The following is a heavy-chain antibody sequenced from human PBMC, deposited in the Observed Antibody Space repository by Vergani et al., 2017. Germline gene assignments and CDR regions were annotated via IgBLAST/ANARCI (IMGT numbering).Heavy chain of an antibody. CDR2: ISSSSSYI. J-gene: IGHJ4*02. CDR1: GFTFSSYS. V-gene: IGHV3-21*01. Sequence: EVQLVESGGGLVKPGGSLRLSCAASGFTFSSYSMNWVRQAPGKGLEWVSSISSSSSYIYYADSVKGRFTISRDNAKNSLYLQMNSLRAEDTAVYYCARDLNPPPRDYGDYSWGQGTLVTVSS. CDR3: ARDLNPPPRDYGDYS. D-gene: IGHD4-17*01.